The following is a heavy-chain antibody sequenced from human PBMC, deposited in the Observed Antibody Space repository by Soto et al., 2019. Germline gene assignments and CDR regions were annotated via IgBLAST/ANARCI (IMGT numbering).Heavy chain of an antibody. Sequence: GGSLRLSCAASGFTFTTYAMSWVRQAPGKGLEWVSAISGSGGSTYYADSVKGRFTISRDNSKNTLSLQMNSLRDEDSAVYFCVRDRDLYRDMFHADLWGQGTLVTVSS. CDR2: ISGSGGST. CDR3: VRDRDLYRDMFHADL. J-gene: IGHJ4*01. CDR1: GFTFTTYA. V-gene: IGHV3-23*01. D-gene: IGHD3-10*02.